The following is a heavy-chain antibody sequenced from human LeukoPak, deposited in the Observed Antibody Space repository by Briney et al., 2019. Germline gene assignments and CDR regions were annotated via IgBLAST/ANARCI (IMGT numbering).Heavy chain of an antibody. V-gene: IGHV4-59*01. CDR3: ARTRDSSGFSYPDY. CDR1: GGSISSCY. J-gene: IGHJ4*02. D-gene: IGHD3-22*01. CDR2: IYYSGST. Sequence: SETLSLTCTVSGGSISSCYWSWIRQPPGKGLEWIGYIYYSGSTNYNPSLKSRVTISVDTSKNQFSLKLSSVTAADTAVYYCARTRDSSGFSYPDYWGQGTLVTVSS.